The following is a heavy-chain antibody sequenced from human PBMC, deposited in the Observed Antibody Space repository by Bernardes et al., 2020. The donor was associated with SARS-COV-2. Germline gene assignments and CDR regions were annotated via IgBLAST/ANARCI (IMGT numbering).Heavy chain of an antibody. J-gene: IGHJ6*02. CDR2: INPNSGGT. Sequence: ASVKVSCKASGYTFTGYYMHWVRQAPGQGLEWMGWINPNSGGTNYAQKFQGWVTMTSDTSISTAYMELSRLRSDDTAVYYCARDIGNRYGYSYYYGMDVWGQGTTVTVSS. CDR3: ARDIGNRYGYSYYYGMDV. V-gene: IGHV1-2*04. CDR1: GYTFTGYY. D-gene: IGHD3-9*01.